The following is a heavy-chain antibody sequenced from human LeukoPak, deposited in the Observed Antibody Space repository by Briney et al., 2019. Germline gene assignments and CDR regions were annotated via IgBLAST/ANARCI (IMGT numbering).Heavy chain of an antibody. CDR3: AKSPPGSYYYMDV. V-gene: IGHV3-9*01. J-gene: IGHJ6*03. Sequence: GGSPRLSCAASGFTFDDYAMHWVRQAPGKGLEWVSGISWNSGSIGYADSVKGRFTISRDNAKNSLYLQMNSLRAEDTALYYCAKSPPGSYYYMDVWGKGTTVTVSS. D-gene: IGHD3-10*01. CDR2: ISWNSGSI. CDR1: GFTFDDYA.